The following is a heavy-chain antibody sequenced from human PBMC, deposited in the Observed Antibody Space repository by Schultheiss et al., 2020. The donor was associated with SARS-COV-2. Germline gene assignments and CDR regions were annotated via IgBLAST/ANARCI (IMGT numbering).Heavy chain of an antibody. CDR2: ISGSGSST. J-gene: IGHJ4*02. V-gene: IGHV3-23*01. CDR1: GFTFSSYA. D-gene: IGHD5-18*01. Sequence: GGSLRLSCAASGFTFSSYAMNWVRQAPGKGLEWFSGISGSGSSTYYEDSVKGRFTISKDNSKNTVFLQMNSLTAEDTAVYFCAKDWSPTAMVTWYLDQWGQGTLVPVSS. CDR3: AKDWSPTAMVTWYLDQ.